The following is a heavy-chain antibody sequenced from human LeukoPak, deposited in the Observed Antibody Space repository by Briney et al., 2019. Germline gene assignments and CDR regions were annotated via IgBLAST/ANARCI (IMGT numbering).Heavy chain of an antibody. CDR2: IYYSGST. CDR3: ASGWVAAAGRDY. D-gene: IGHD6-13*01. CDR1: GGSISSYY. Sequence: SETLSLTCTVSGGSISSYYWSWIRQPPGKGLEWIGYIYYSGSTNYNPSLKSRVTISVDTSKNQFSLKLSSVPAADTAVYYCASGWVAAAGRDYWGQGTLVTVSS. V-gene: IGHV4-59*08. J-gene: IGHJ4*02.